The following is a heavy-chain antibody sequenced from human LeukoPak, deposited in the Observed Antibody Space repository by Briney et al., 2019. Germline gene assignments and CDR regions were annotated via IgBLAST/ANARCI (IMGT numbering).Heavy chain of an antibody. J-gene: IGHJ3*02. Sequence: ASVKVSFKASGGTFSSYAISWVRQAPGQGLEWMGRIIPILGIANYAQKFQGRVTITADKSTSTAYMELSSLRSEDTAVYYCARGSGSSSAFDIWGQGTMVTVSS. CDR2: IIPILGIA. CDR1: GGTFSSYA. D-gene: IGHD6-13*01. V-gene: IGHV1-69*04. CDR3: ARGSGSSSAFDI.